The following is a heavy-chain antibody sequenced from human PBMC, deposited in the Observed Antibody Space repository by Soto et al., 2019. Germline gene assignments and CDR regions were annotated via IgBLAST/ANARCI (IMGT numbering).Heavy chain of an antibody. CDR1: GNTFTSYA. CDR2: INAGHGNT. D-gene: IGHD3-10*01. J-gene: IGHJ4*02. Sequence: ASVKVSCKASGNTFTSYAMHWVRQAPGQRLEWMGWINAGHGNTKYSQKFQGRVTITRDTSASTAYMELSSLRSEDTAVYYCAGSPRAYYFDYCCQRHVVTISS. CDR3: AGSPRAYYFDY. V-gene: IGHV1-3*01.